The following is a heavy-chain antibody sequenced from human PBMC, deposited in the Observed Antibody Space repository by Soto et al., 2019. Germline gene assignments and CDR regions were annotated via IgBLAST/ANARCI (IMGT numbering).Heavy chain of an antibody. CDR2: TYYRSKWYN. Sequence: SQTLSLTCAISGDSVSSNSAAWNWIRQSPSRGLEWLGRTYYRSKWYNDYAVSVKSRITINPDTSKNQFSLQLNSVTPEDTAVYYCARDSVVVTALDYYYYGMDVWGQGTTVTVSS. D-gene: IGHD2-21*02. J-gene: IGHJ6*02. CDR3: ARDSVVVTALDYYYYGMDV. CDR1: GDSVSSNSAA. V-gene: IGHV6-1*01.